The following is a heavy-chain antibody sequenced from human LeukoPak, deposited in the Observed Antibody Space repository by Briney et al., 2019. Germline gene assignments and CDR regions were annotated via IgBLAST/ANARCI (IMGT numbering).Heavy chain of an antibody. J-gene: IGHJ6*02. CDR2: IRQDWREK. CDR3: ARGHFFYGWGMDV. V-gene: IGHV3-7*03. CDR1: GLSLDKSW. Sequence: PGESLRLSCVASGLSLDKSWMTWVRQAPGKGLEGGANIRQDWREKDLVDSVKGRFTISRDDATSSVYLQMSSVRVEATAIYYCARGHFFYGWGMDVWGPGTTVTVS. D-gene: IGHD3-10*01.